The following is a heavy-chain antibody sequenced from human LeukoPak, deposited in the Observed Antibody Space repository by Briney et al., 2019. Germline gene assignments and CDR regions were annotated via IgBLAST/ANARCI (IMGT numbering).Heavy chain of an antibody. CDR2: ISYNGNNK. V-gene: IGHV3-30*03. D-gene: IGHD6-19*01. Sequence: PGGSLRLSCAASGFTFSNYGMHWVRQAPGKGLEWVAFISYNGNNKYYLDSVKGRFTISRDNSKNTLYLQMSSLRAEDTAVYYCARGTPSSSGWLYYGMDVWGQGTTVTVSS. J-gene: IGHJ6*02. CDR1: GFTFSNYG. CDR3: ARGTPSSSGWLYYGMDV.